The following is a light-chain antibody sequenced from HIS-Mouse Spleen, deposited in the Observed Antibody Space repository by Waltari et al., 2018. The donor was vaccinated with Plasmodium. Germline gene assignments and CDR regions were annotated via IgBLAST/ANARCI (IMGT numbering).Light chain of an antibody. Sequence: EIVMTQSPATLSVSPGERATLSCRASQSVSSNLAWYQQKPGQAPRLLIFGASTRATGMPARLRGSGSGTEFTLTISSMQSEDFAVYYCQQYKNWPPWTFGQGTKVEIK. J-gene: IGKJ1*01. CDR3: QQYKNWPPWT. CDR2: GAS. CDR1: QSVSSN. V-gene: IGKV3-15*01.